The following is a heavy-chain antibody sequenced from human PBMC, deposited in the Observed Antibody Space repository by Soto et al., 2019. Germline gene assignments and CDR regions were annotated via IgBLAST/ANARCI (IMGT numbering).Heavy chain of an antibody. J-gene: IGHJ4*02. CDR2: ISAYNGNT. V-gene: IGHV1-18*01. CDR3: ATGWFGEFVYYFDY. Sequence: QVQLVQSGAEVKKSGASVKVSCKASGYTFTSYGISWVRQAPGQGLEWMGWISAYNGNTNYAQKLQGRVTMTTDTAXSTAYMELRSLRSDDTAVYYCATGWFGEFVYYFDYWGQGTLVTVSS. D-gene: IGHD3-10*01. CDR1: GYTFTSYG.